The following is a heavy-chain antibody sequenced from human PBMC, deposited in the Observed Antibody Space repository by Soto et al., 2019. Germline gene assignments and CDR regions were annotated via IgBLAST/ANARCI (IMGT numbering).Heavy chain of an antibody. J-gene: IGHJ4*02. CDR1: GFTFSNAW. CDR3: TTDFVVPAATPDFDY. Sequence: EVQLVESGGGLVKPGGSLRLSCAASGFTFSNAWMSWVRQAPGKGLEWVGRIKSKTDGGTTDYAAPVKGRFTISRDDSKNTLYLKMNSLKTEDTAVYYCTTDFVVPAATPDFDYWGQGTLVTVSS. CDR2: IKSKTDGGTT. V-gene: IGHV3-15*01. D-gene: IGHD2-2*01.